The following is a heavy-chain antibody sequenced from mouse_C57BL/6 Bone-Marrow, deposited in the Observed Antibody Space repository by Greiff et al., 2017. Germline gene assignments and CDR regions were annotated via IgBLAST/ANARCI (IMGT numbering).Heavy chain of an antibody. J-gene: IGHJ4*01. V-gene: IGHV1-19*01. CDR3: ASYDYDPRYYAMDY. Sequence: EVKLQESGPVLVKPGASVKMSCKASGYTFTDYYMNWVKQSHGKSLEWIGVINPYNGGTSYNQKFKGKATLTVDKSSSTAYMELNSLTSEDSAVYYCASYDYDPRYYAMDYWGQGTSVTVSS. CDR1: GYTFTDYY. D-gene: IGHD2-4*01. CDR2: INPYNGGT.